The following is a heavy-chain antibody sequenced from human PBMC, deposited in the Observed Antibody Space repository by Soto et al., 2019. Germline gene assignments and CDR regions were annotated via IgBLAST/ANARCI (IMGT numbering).Heavy chain of an antibody. V-gene: IGHV6-1*01. D-gene: IGHD2-21*01. J-gene: IGHJ6*02. Sequence: SQTHSLTCDISGDSVSSDSGVWIWIRQSPSRGLEWLGRTFYRSKWYNDYAVSVKSRITINPDTSKNQFSLQLDSVIPEDTAVYYCAGVASFRLRYGWGQGTPVTV. CDR3: AGVASFRLRYG. CDR2: TFYRSKWYN. CDR1: GDSVSSDSGV.